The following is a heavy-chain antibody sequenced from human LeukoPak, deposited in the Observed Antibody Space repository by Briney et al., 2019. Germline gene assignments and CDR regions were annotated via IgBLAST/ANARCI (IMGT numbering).Heavy chain of an antibody. CDR1: GFTFSSYA. CDR3: AREYGSGSIDY. Sequence: PGGSLRLSCAASGFTFSSYAMHWVRQAPGKGLEWVAVISYDGSNKYYADSVKGRFTISRDNSTNTMYLQMNSLRAEDTAVYYCAREYGSGSIDYWGQGTLVTVSS. CDR2: ISYDGSNK. V-gene: IGHV3-30-3*01. J-gene: IGHJ4*02. D-gene: IGHD3-10*01.